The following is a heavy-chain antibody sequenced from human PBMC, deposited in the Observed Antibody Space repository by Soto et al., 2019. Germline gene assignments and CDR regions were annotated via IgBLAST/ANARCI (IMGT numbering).Heavy chain of an antibody. CDR1: GFTFSSYS. D-gene: IGHD5-18*01. Sequence: EVQLVESGGGLVKPGGSLRLSCAASGFTFSSYSMNWVRQAPGKGLEWVSSISSSSSYIYYADSVKGRFTISRDNAKNSLYLQMNCLRAEDTAVYYCARPPSGDTAEGDVWGQGTTVTVSS. J-gene: IGHJ6*02. CDR3: ARPPSGDTAEGDV. V-gene: IGHV3-21*01. CDR2: ISSSSSYI.